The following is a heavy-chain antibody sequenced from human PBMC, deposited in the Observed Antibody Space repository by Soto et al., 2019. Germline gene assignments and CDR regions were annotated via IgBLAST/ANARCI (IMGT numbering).Heavy chain of an antibody. CDR1: GFSFTSYW. D-gene: IGHD1-26*01. CDR2: IYPGDSET. Sequence: GESLKISCKGSGFSFTSYWIGWVRQMPGKGLEWMGIIYPGDSETRYSPSFQGQVTISADKSINTAYLQWSSLEASDSAVYYCARHGSAFDIWGQGTMVTVSS. V-gene: IGHV5-51*01. CDR3: ARHGSAFDI. J-gene: IGHJ3*02.